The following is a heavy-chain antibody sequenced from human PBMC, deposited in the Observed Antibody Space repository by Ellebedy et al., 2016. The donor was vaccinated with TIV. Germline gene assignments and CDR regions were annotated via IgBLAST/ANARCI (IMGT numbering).Heavy chain of an antibody. CDR2: IIPIFGTA. CDR3: ASGATYGSGDDYFDY. D-gene: IGHD3-10*01. J-gene: IGHJ4*02. V-gene: IGHV1-69*05. CDR1: GGTFSSYA. Sequence: AASVKVSCKASGGTFSSYAISWVRQAPGQGLEWMGGIIPIFGTANYAQKFQGRVTITRDTSASTAYMELSSLRSEDTAVYYCASGATYGSGDDYFDYWGQGTLVTVSS.